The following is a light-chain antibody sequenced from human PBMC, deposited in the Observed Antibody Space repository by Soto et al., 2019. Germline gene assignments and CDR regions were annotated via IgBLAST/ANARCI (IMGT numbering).Light chain of an antibody. V-gene: IGKV4-1*01. CDR1: QSVLYNSNNKNY. J-gene: IGKJ1*01. CDR3: HQYYNTRWT. Sequence: DIVLTQSPASLAVSLGERATINCKSSQSVLYNSNNKNYLAWYQQKPGQPPKLLIYWASTRESGVPDRFSGGGSGTDFTLTISSLQAEDVAVYYCHQYYNTRWTFGQGTKVEIK. CDR2: WAS.